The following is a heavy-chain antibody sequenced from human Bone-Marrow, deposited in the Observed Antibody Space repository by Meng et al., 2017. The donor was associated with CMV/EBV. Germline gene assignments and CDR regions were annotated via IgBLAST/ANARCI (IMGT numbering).Heavy chain of an antibody. CDR3: ARDGSRYCSSTSCAGGHYYYYGMDV. J-gene: IGHJ6*02. V-gene: IGHV1-2*02. CDR1: GYTFTGYY. D-gene: IGHD2-2*01. CDR2: INPNSGGT. Sequence: ASVKVSCKASGYTFTGYYMHWVRQAPGQGLKWMGWINPNSGGTNYAQKFQGRVTMTSDTSISTAYMELSRLRSDDTAVYYCARDGSRYCSSTSCAGGHYYYYGMDVWGQGTTVTVSS.